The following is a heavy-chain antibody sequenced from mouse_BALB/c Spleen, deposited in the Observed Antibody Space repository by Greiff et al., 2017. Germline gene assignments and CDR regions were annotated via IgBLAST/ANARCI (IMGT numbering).Heavy chain of an antibody. J-gene: IGHJ4*01. CDR3: ARDYGNYVGAMDY. V-gene: IGHV1-14*01. CDR1: GYTFTSYV. Sequence: VHVKQSGPELVKPGASVKMSCKASGYTFTSYVMHWVKQKPGQGLEWIGYINPYNDGTKYNEKFKGKATLTSDKSSSTAYMELSSLTSEDSAVYYCARDYGNYVGAMDYWGQGTSVTVSS. CDR2: INPYNDGT. D-gene: IGHD2-1*01.